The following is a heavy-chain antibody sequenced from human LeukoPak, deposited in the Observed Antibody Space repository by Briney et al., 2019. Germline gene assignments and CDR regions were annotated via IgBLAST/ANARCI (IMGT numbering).Heavy chain of an antibody. CDR1: GFTFSSYW. CDR2: ISGSGGST. V-gene: IGHV3-23*01. D-gene: IGHD3-3*01. CDR3: AKPIAVLRFLEWLGDAFDI. J-gene: IGHJ3*02. Sequence: PGGSLRLSCAASGFTFSSYWMSWVRQAPGKGLEWVSAISGSGGSTYYADSVKGRFTISRDNSKNTLYLQMNSLRAEDTAVYYCAKPIAVLRFLEWLGDAFDIWGQGTMVTVSS.